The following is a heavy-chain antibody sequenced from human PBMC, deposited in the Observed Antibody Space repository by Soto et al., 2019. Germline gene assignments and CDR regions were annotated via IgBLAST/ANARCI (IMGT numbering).Heavy chain of an antibody. D-gene: IGHD3-3*01. V-gene: IGHV4-39*01. CDR3: ARQISIFGVGAGMDV. J-gene: IGHJ6*02. CDR2: IYYSGST. Sequence: SETLSLTCAVSGGSISSGGYSWGWIRQPPGKGLEWIGSIYYSGSTYYNPSLKSRVTISVDTSKNQFSLKLSSVTAADTAVYYCARQISIFGVGAGMDVWGQGTTVTVSS. CDR1: GGSISSGGYS.